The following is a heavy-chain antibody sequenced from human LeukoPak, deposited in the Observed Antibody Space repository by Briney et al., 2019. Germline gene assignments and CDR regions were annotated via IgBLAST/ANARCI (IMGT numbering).Heavy chain of an antibody. J-gene: IGHJ5*02. V-gene: IGHV1-2*02. CDR1: GYTFTGYY. D-gene: IGHD6-13*01. CDR3: AAYSSSWDVWFDP. Sequence: GASVKVSCKASGYTFTGYYMHWLRQAPGQGLEWMGWINPNSGGTNYAQKFQGRVTMTRDTSISTAYMELSRLRSDDTAVYYCAAYSSSWDVWFDPWGQGTLVTVSS. CDR2: INPNSGGT.